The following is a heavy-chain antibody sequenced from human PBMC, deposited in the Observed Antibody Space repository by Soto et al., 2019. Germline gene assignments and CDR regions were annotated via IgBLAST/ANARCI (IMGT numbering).Heavy chain of an antibody. J-gene: IGHJ4*02. CDR2: IDPSDSQT. D-gene: IGHD3-22*01. Sequence: GESLKISCKGSGYSFAGYWITWVRQKPGKGLEWMGRIDPSDSQTYYSPSFRGHVTISATKSITTVFLQWSSLRASDTAMYYCARQIYDSDTGPNFQYYFDSWGKGTPVTDSS. CDR3: ARQIYDSDTGPNFQYYFDS. V-gene: IGHV5-10-1*01. CDR1: GYSFAGYW.